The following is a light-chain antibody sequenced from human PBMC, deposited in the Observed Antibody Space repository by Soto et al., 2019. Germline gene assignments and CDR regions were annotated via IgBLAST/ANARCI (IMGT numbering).Light chain of an antibody. CDR1: SGHSSYA. CDR2: LNSDGSH. V-gene: IGLV4-69*01. Sequence: QSVLTQSPSASASLGASVKLICTLSSGHSSYAIAWHQQQPEKGPRYLMKLNSDGSHSKGDGIPDRFSGSSSGAERYLTISSLQSEDEADYYCQTWGTGLLVFGGGTKVTVL. J-gene: IGLJ3*02. CDR3: QTWGTGLLV.